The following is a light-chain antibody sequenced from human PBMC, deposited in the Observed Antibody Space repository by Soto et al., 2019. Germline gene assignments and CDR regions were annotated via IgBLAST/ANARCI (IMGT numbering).Light chain of an antibody. CDR2: DND. CDR1: SSNIGNNY. CDR3: GTWDSSLSAVV. Sequence: QSVLTQPPSVSAAPGQKVTISCSGSSSNIGNNYVAWYQQLPGTAPKLLIYDNDKRPSGIPARFSGSKSGTSATLGITGLLTGDEADYYCGTWDSSLSAVVFGGGTKVTVL. V-gene: IGLV1-51*01. J-gene: IGLJ2*01.